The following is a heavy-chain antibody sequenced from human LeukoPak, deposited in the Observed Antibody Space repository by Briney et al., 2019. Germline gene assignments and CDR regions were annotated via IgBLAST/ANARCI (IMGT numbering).Heavy chain of an antibody. CDR2: IYHSEST. CDR1: GYSISSGYY. Sequence: SETLSLTCTVSGYSISSGYYYGWIRQPPPKGLEWSGSIYHSESTYYNPSLNSRVTISVDTSKNQFSLKLSSVTAADTAVYYCARVSDGDHYYCCYYMDVWGKGTTVTVSS. D-gene: IGHD4-17*01. CDR3: ARVSDGDHYYCCYYMDV. J-gene: IGHJ6*03. V-gene: IGHV4-38-2*02.